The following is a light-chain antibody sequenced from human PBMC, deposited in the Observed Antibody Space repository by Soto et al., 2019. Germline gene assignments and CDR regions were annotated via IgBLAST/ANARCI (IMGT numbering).Light chain of an antibody. J-gene: IGLJ1*01. CDR1: RCDVGGYNY. V-gene: IGLV2-14*03. CDR2: DVS. CDR3: SSYTGSSTPYV. Sequence: QSALTQPASVSGSPGQSITISCTGIRCDVGGYNYVSWYQQHPGKAPKVMIYDVSNRPSGISNRFSGSKSDNTASLTISGLQAEDEAEYYCSSYTGSSTPYVFGTGTKVTVL.